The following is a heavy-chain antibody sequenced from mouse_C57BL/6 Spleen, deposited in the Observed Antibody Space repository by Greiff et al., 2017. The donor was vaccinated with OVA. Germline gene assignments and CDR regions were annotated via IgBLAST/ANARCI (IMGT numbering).Heavy chain of an antibody. CDR1: GYTFTSYW. CDR2: IDPSDSYT. Sequence: QVQLQQPGAELVRPGTSVKLSCKASGYTFTSYWMHWVKQRPGQGLEWIGVIDPSDSYTNYNQKFKGKATLTVDTSSSTAYMQLSSLTSEDSAVYYCARERSLYYAMGYWGQGTSVTVSS. J-gene: IGHJ4*01. D-gene: IGHD1-1*01. CDR3: ARERSLYYAMGY. V-gene: IGHV1-59*01.